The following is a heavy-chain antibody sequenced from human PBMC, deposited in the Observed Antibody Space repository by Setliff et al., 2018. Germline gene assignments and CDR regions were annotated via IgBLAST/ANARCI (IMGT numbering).Heavy chain of an antibody. CDR2: IFYGGST. CDR1: GASISSSSYY. V-gene: IGHV4-39*07. Sequence: SETLSLTCTVSGASISSSSYYWAWIRQPPGRGLELIGSIFYGGSTYYNPSLKSRVTISIDTSKNQFSLKLDSVTAADTAVYYCARTDDYYNFYAYWGQGTLVTVSS. J-gene: IGHJ4*02. D-gene: IGHD3-3*01. CDR3: ARTDDYYNFYAY.